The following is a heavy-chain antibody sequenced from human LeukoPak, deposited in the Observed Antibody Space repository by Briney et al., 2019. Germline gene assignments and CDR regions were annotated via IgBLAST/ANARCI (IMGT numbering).Heavy chain of an antibody. V-gene: IGHV4-38-2*02. CDR3: ARVRAGYSGYVDY. CDR2: IYHSGST. Sequence: KPSETLSLTCTVSGYSISSGYYWGWIRPPPGKGLEWIGSIYHSGSTYYNPSLKSRVTISVDTSKNQFSLKLSSVTAADTAVYYCARVRAGYSGYVDYWGQGTLVTVSS. D-gene: IGHD5-12*01. J-gene: IGHJ4*02. CDR1: GYSISSGYY.